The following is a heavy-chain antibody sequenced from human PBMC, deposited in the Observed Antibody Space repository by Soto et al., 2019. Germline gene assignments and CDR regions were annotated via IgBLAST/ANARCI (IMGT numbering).Heavy chain of an antibody. V-gene: IGHV4-59*01. CDR3: ARGYSSSWYSDY. CDR1: GGSISSYY. D-gene: IGHD6-13*01. J-gene: IGHJ4*02. Sequence: QVQLQESGPGLVKPSETLSLTCTVSGGSISSYYWSWIRQPPGKGLEWIGYIYYSGSTNHNPSLRRRVTISVDTSKNPFSLKLSSVTAADTAVYYCARGYSSSWYSDYWGQGTLVIVSS. CDR2: IYYSGST.